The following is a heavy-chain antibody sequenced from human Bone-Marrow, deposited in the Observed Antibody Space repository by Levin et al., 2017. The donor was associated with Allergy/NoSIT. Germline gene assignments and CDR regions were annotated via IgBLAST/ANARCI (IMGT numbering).Heavy chain of an antibody. V-gene: IGHV4-39*01. J-gene: IGHJ4*02. CDR1: GGSISSSSYY. CDR2: IYYSGST. CDR3: AGQNWAGIPAKDY. D-gene: IGHD6-19*01. Sequence: SETLSLTCTVSGGSISSSSYYWGWIRQPPGKGLEWIGSIYYSGSTYYNPSLKSRVTISVDTSKNQFSLKLSSVTAADTAVYYCAGQNWAGIPAKDYWGQGTLVTVSS.